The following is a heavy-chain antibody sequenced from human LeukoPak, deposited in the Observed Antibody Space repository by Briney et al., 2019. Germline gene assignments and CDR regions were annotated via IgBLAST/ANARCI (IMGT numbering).Heavy chain of an antibody. CDR3: ARDREYCSSATCCNAFDI. Sequence: SVKVSCKASGGTFSNYAINWVRQAPGQALEWMGRIIPILDIANYAQKLQGRVTITADKSTSTAYMELISLTSEDTAVYYCARDREYCSSATCCNAFDIWGQGTMVTVSS. CDR2: IIPILDIA. D-gene: IGHD2-2*01. CDR1: GGTFSNYA. V-gene: IGHV1-69*04. J-gene: IGHJ3*02.